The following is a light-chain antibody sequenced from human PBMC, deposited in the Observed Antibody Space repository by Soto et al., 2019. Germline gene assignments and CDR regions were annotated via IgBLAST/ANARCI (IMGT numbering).Light chain of an antibody. J-gene: IGLJ1*01. Sequence: HSVLTQPPSASGTPGQRVTISCSGSNSNIGSNTVNWYQQLPGTAPKLLIYYDNLRPSGVPDRISGSKSGTSASLAISGLQSDDEADYYCAAWDDGLNGRVFGTGTKVTVL. CDR2: YDN. CDR1: NSNIGSNT. V-gene: IGLV1-44*01. CDR3: AAWDDGLNGRV.